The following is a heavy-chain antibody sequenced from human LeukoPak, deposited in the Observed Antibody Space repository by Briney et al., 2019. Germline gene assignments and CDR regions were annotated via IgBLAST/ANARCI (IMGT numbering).Heavy chain of an antibody. CDR2: INPNNGGT. CDR1: GYTFTGYY. J-gene: IGHJ4*02. D-gene: IGHD4-17*01. CDR3: ARDSLYGVVDY. Sequence: ASVKVSCKASGYTFTGYYIHWVRQAPGQGLEWMGRINPNNGGTNYAQKFQGRVTMTRDMSMSTAYMELSRLRSVDTAVYYCARDSLYGVVDYWGQGTLVTVSS. V-gene: IGHV1-2*06.